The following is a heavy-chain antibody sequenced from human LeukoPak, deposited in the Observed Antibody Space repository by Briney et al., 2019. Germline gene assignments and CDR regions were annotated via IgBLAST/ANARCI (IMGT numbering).Heavy chain of an antibody. D-gene: IGHD3-10*01. Sequence: GGSLRLSCAGSGFSFDDYTMHWVRQAPGKGLELVSLISWDGHSTYCADSVKGRFTISRDNSKNSLHMKMNSLRTEDTALYYCANSLIRGGKVGGAFDNWGQGTLVTVSS. J-gene: IGHJ4*02. CDR2: ISWDGHST. CDR1: GFSFDDYT. V-gene: IGHV3-43*01. CDR3: ANSLIRGGKVGGAFDN.